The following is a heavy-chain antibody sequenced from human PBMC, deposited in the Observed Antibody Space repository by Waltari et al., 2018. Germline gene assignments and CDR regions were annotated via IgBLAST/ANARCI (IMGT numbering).Heavy chain of an antibody. D-gene: IGHD6-13*01. V-gene: IGHV3-9*01. Sequence: EVQLVESGGGLVQPGRSLRLSCAASGFTFDDYAMHWVRQAPGKGLEWVSGISWNSGSIGYADSVKGRFTISRDNAKNSLYLQMNSLRAEDTALYYCAKDSSSWRPDYFDYWGQG. CDR2: ISWNSGSI. CDR3: AKDSSSWRPDYFDY. J-gene: IGHJ4*02. CDR1: GFTFDDYA.